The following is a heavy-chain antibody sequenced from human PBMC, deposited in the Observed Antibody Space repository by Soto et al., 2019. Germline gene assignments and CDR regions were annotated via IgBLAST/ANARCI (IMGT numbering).Heavy chain of an antibody. D-gene: IGHD6-13*01. CDR2: INHSGST. CDR3: ARGDITAAAGSDAFDI. V-gene: IGHV4-34*01. J-gene: IGHJ3*02. CDR1: GGSFRGYY. Sequence: SETLSLTCAVYGGSFRGYYWSWIRQPPGKGLEWIGEINHSGSTNYNPSLKSRVTISVDTSKIQFSLKLRSVTAADTAVYYCARGDITAAAGSDAFDIWGQGTMVTVSS.